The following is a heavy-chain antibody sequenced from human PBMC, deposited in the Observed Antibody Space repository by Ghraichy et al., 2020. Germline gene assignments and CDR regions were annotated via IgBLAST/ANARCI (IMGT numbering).Heavy chain of an antibody. CDR3: ARGTGKCSGGSCYSGYYYYYGMDV. Sequence: SEILSLTCAVYGGSFSGYYWSWIRQPPGKGLEWIGEINHSGSTNYNPSLKSRVTISVDTSKNQFSLKLSSVTAADTAVYYCARGTGKCSGGSCYSGYYYYYGMDVWGQGTTVTVSS. V-gene: IGHV4-34*01. CDR2: INHSGST. J-gene: IGHJ6*02. CDR1: GGSFSGYY. D-gene: IGHD2-15*01.